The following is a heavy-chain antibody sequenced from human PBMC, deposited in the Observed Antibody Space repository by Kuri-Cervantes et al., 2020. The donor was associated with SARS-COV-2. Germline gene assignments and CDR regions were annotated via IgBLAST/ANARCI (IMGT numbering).Heavy chain of an antibody. J-gene: IGHJ4*02. D-gene: IGHD1-26*01. CDR3: ARGEGPFDY. Sequence: GESLKISCAASGFTFSSYGMHWVRQAPGKGLEWVAVIWYDGSNKYYADSVKGRFTISRDNSKNTLYLQMNSLRAEDTAAYYCARGEGPFDYWGQGTLVTVSS. CDR2: IWYDGSNK. CDR1: GFTFSSYG. V-gene: IGHV3-33*01.